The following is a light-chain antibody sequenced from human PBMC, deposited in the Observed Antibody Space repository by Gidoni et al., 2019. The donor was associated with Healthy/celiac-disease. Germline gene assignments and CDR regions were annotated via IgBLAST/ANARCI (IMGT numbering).Light chain of an antibody. Sequence: ELVLPQSPATLSLSPGERATLSCRASQSVSSYLAWYQQKPGQAPRLLIYDASNRATGIPARFSGSGSGTDFTLTISSLEPEDFAVYYCQQRSNWPLTFGGGTKVESK. CDR1: QSVSSY. V-gene: IGKV3-11*01. CDR2: DAS. CDR3: QQRSNWPLT. J-gene: IGKJ4*01.